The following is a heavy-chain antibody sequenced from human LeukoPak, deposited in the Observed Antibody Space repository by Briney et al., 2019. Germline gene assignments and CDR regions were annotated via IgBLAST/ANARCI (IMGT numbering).Heavy chain of an antibody. CDR3: ASVVVAATAGAFDI. J-gene: IGHJ3*02. CDR1: GFTFSSDE. CDR2: INTDGGSI. V-gene: IGHV3-48*03. D-gene: IGHD2-15*01. Sequence: GGSLRLSCAASGFTFSSDEMNWVRQAPGKGLQWISYINTDGGSIYYADSVKGRFTISRDNAKNSLYLQMNSLRAEDTAVYYCASVVVAATAGAFDIWGQGTMVTVSS.